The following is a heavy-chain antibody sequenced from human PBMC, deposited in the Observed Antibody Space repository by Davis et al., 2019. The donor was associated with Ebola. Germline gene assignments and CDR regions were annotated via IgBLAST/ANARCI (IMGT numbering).Heavy chain of an antibody. CDR1: GYTFTSYA. Sequence: AASVKVSCKASGYTFTSYAMHWMRQAPGQRLEWMGWINAGNGNTKYSQKFQGRVTITRDTSASTAYMELRSLRSDDTAVYYCARVIAQVDYWGQGTLVTVSS. CDR3: ARVIAQVDY. CDR2: INAGNGNT. J-gene: IGHJ4*02. V-gene: IGHV1-3*01. D-gene: IGHD2/OR15-2a*01.